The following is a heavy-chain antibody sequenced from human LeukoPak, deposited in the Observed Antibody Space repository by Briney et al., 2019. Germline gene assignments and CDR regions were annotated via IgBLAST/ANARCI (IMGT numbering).Heavy chain of an antibody. D-gene: IGHD3-16*02. CDR2: INPSGGST. CDR1: GYTFTSYY. V-gene: IGHV1-46*01. Sequence: ASVKVSCKASGYTFTSYYTHWVRQAPGQGLEWMGIINPSGGSTSYAQKFQGRVTMTRDTSTSTVYMELSSLRSEDTAVYYCARDRAAYDYVWGSYRQPSEFDPWGQGTLVTVSS. J-gene: IGHJ5*02. CDR3: ARDRAAYDYVWGSYRQPSEFDP.